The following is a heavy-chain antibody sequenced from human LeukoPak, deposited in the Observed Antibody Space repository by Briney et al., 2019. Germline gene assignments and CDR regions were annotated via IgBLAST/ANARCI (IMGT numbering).Heavy chain of an antibody. CDR2: ISYDGSNK. D-gene: IGHD1-26*01. CDR1: GFTFSSYG. Sequence: PGGSLRLSCAASGFTFSSYGMHWVRQAPGKGLEWVAVISYDGSNKYYADSVKGRFTISRDNSKNTLYLQMNSLRAEDTAVYYCANAITVWELPFDYWGQGTLVTVSS. CDR3: ANAITVWELPFDY. J-gene: IGHJ4*02. V-gene: IGHV3-30*18.